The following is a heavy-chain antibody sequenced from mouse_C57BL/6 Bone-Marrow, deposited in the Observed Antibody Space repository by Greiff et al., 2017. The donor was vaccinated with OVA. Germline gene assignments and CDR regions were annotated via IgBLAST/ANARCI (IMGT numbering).Heavy chain of an antibody. V-gene: IGHV6-3*01. CDR3: TDDYDEGWAMDY. J-gene: IGHJ4*01. Sequence: EVKVEESGGGLVQPGGSMKLSCVASGFTFSNYWMNWVRQSPEKGLEWVAQIRLKSDNYATHYAESVKGRFTISRDDSKSSVYLQMNNLRAEDTGIYYCTDDYDEGWAMDYWGQGTSVTVSS. D-gene: IGHD2-4*01. CDR1: GFTFSNYW. CDR2: IRLKSDNYAT.